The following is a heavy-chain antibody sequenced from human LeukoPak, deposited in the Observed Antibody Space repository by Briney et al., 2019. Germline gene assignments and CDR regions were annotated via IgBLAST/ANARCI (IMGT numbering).Heavy chain of an antibody. CDR2: IYYSGNT. CDR1: RGSVNSNSYY. CDR3: ARDHEVSSSSFDY. J-gene: IGHJ4*02. D-gene: IGHD6-6*01. Sequence: PSETLSLTCTVSRGSVNSNSYYWGWIRQPSGKGLEWIGTIYYSGNTYYNPSLESRVTISVDTFKNQFSLKLTSVTAADTAVYYCARDHEVSSSSFDYWGQGTLVTVSS. V-gene: IGHV4-39*07.